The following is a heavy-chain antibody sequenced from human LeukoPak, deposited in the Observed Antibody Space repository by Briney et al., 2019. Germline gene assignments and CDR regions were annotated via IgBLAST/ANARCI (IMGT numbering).Heavy chain of an antibody. V-gene: IGHV1-2*02. Sequence: GASVKVSCKASGYTFTGYYMHWVRQAPGQGLEWMGWINPNSGGTNYAQKFQGRVTMTRDTSISTAYMELSRLRSDDTAVYYCAREITRVRGVRSGSRPYDYWGQGTLVTVSS. CDR2: INPNSGGT. CDR3: AREITRVRGVRSGSRPYDY. D-gene: IGHD3-10*01. J-gene: IGHJ4*02. CDR1: GYTFTGYY.